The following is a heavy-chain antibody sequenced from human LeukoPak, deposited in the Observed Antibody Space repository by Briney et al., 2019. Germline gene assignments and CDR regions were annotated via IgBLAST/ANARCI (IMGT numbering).Heavy chain of an antibody. CDR3: ARDFDSPMAFDI. Sequence: SQTLSLTCTVSGGSISSDNYYWSWIRQPAGKGLEWIGRIYASGSTNYNPSLKSRITISVDTSKNHFSLKLSSVTAADTAMYYCARDFDSPMAFDIWGQGTMVTVSS. CDR2: IYASGST. CDR1: GGSISSDNYY. D-gene: IGHD3-9*01. V-gene: IGHV4-61*02. J-gene: IGHJ3*02.